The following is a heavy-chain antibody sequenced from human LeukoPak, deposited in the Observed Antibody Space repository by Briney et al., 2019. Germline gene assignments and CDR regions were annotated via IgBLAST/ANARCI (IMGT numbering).Heavy chain of an antibody. D-gene: IGHD3-3*01. Sequence: SETLSLTCAVSGYSISSGFYWGWIRQPPGKGLEWIGTIYHSGSTYYNPSLKSRVTISVDTSKNQFSLKLSSVTAADTAVYYCVRHGFWSGYNYVLDYWGQGTLVTVSS. V-gene: IGHV4-38-2*01. CDR1: GYSISSGFY. CDR3: VRHGFWSGYNYVLDY. J-gene: IGHJ4*02. CDR2: IYHSGST.